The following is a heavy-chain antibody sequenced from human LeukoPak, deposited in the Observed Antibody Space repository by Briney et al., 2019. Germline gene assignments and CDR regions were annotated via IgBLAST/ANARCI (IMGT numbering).Heavy chain of an antibody. CDR1: GYNYKTYG. CDR2: TNPNSGNT. Sequence: GASVKVSCKASGYNYKTYGISWVRQAPGQGLEWMGWTNPNSGNTGYAQKFQGRVTMTRNTSISTAYMELSSLRSEDTAVYYCARNLAKTGDFDYWGQGTLVAVSS. J-gene: IGHJ4*02. V-gene: IGHV1-8*02. CDR3: ARNLAKTGDFDY. D-gene: IGHD5-12*01.